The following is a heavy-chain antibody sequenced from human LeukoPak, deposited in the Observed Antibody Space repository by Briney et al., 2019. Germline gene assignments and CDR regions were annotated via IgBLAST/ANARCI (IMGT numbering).Heavy chain of an antibody. CDR2: VYWDDDE. Sequence: SGPTLVKPTQTLTLTCTFSGFSFSTSGVGVGWIRQPPGKALEWLALVYWDDDERYSPSLKSRLTITKDTSKNQVVLTMTNMDPVDTATYYCAHSEAVAGYDAFDIWGQGTMVTVSS. CDR1: GFSFSTSGVG. J-gene: IGHJ3*02. D-gene: IGHD6-19*01. V-gene: IGHV2-5*02. CDR3: AHSEAVAGYDAFDI.